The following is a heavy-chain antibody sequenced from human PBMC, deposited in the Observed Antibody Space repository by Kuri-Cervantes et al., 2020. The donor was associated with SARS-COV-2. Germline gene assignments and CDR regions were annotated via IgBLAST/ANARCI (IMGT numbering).Heavy chain of an antibody. CDR2: ISYDGKNK. V-gene: IGHV3-30*18. D-gene: IGHD5-18*01. CDR3: AKGYQFVGYSYGQGLFDY. J-gene: IGHJ4*02. CDR1: GFNFSRTD. Sequence: GSLKISCAASGFNFSRTDMHWVRQAPGKGLEWVAFISYDGKNKKCIASGKGRFTISRDNSKNTLYLQMNSLRAEDTAVYYCAKGYQFVGYSYGQGLFDYRGQGTLVTVSS.